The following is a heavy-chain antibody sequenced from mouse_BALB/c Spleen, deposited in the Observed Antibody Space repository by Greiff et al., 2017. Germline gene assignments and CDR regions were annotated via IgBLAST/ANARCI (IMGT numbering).Heavy chain of an antibody. D-gene: IGHD4-1*01. CDR2: IYWDDDK. Sequence: QVPLKECGPGILQPSQTLCLTCSFSGFSLSTSGMGVGWLRQPSGKGLEWLAHIYWDDDKRYNPFLKSRLTISKATSSNQVFLKITSVDTADTATYDSARREGLTGPWLAYWGQGTLVTVSA. CDR3: ARREGLTGPWLAY. J-gene: IGHJ3*01. V-gene: IGHV8-12*01. CDR1: GFSLSTSGMG.